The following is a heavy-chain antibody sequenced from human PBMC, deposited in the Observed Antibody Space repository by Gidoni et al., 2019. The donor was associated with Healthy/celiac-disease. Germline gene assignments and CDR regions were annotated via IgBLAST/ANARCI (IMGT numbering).Heavy chain of an antibody. V-gene: IGHV3-30*18. CDR3: AKGQQWLTSYHFDY. Sequence: QVQLVESGGGVVQPGRSLSLSCAASGFTFSSYGRHWVRQAPGKGLEWVAVISYDGSNKYYADSVKGRFTISRDNSKNTLYLQMNSLRAEDTAVYYCAKGQQWLTSYHFDYWGQGTLVTVSS. CDR1: GFTFSSYG. CDR2: ISYDGSNK. D-gene: IGHD6-19*01. J-gene: IGHJ4*02.